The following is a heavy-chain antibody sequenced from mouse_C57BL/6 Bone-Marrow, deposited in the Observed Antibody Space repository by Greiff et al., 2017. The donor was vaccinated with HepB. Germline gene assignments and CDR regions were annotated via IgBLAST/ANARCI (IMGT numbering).Heavy chain of an antibody. D-gene: IGHD1-1*01. CDR1: GYTFTSYW. CDR3: AFITTEVAGIDY. V-gene: IGHV1-53*01. J-gene: IGHJ2*01. Sequence: QVQLQQPGTELVKPGASVKLSCTASGYTFTSYWMHWVKQRPGQGLEWIGNINPSNGGTNYNEKFKSKATLTVDKSSSTAYMQLSSLTSEDSAVYYCAFITTEVAGIDYWGQGTTLTVSS. CDR2: INPSNGGT.